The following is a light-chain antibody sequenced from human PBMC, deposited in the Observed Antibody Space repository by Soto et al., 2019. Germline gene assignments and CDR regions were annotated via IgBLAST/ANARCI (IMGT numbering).Light chain of an antibody. CDR2: AAS. J-gene: IGKJ3*01. Sequence: IQLTQSPSSLSASVGDRVTITCRASQGISSYLAWYQQKPGKAPKLLIYAASTLQSGVPSRFSGSGSGTDFTLTISSLQPEYFATYYCQQLNSFPIPFGPGTKVDIK. CDR3: QQLNSFPIP. V-gene: IGKV1-9*01. CDR1: QGISSY.